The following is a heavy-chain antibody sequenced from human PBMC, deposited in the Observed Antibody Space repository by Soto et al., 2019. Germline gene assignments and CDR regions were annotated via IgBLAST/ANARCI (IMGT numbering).Heavy chain of an antibody. CDR3: ATVQLYRTVTTWSFDY. Sequence: ASVKVSCKVSGYTLTELSMHWVRQAPGKGLEWMGGFDPEDGETIYAQKFQGRVTMTEDTSTDTAYMELSSLRSEDTAVYYCATVQLYRTVTTWSFDYWGQGTLVTV. J-gene: IGHJ4*02. D-gene: IGHD4-17*01. CDR1: GYTLTELS. V-gene: IGHV1-24*01. CDR2: FDPEDGET.